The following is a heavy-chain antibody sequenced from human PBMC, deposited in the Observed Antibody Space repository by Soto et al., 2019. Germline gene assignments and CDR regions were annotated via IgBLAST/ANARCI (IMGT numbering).Heavy chain of an antibody. CDR1: GFTFSSYV. J-gene: IGHJ6*02. Sequence: QVQLVESGGGVVQPGRSLRLSCRASGFTFSSYVMHWVRQAPGKGLEWVAVLSYDGANEYYADSVKGRFTVSRDNSRNTLHLQLNSVRAEYTAVYYCAKAARAWGRSYYAMDVWGQGTTVTVSS. D-gene: IGHD7-27*01. CDR2: LSYDGANE. V-gene: IGHV3-30*18. CDR3: AKAARAWGRSYYAMDV.